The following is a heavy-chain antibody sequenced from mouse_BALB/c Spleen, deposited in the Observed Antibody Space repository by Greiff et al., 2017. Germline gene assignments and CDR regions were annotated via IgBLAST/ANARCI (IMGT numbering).Heavy chain of an antibody. CDR2: INPSSGYT. D-gene: IGHD2-14*01. V-gene: IGHV1-4*02. CDR3: ARSPAYYRYEGGYAMDY. CDR1: GYTFTSYT. J-gene: IGHJ4*01. Sequence: QVQLKQSAAELARPGASVKMSCKASGYTFTSYTMHWVKQRPGQGLEWIGYINPSSGYTEYNQKFKDKTTLTADKSSSTAYMQLSSLTSEDSAVYYCARSPAYYRYEGGYAMDYWGQGTSVTVAS.